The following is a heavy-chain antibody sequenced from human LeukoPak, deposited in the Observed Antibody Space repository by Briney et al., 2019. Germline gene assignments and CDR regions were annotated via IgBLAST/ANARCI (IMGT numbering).Heavy chain of an antibody. V-gene: IGHV1-2*02. Sequence: GPVKVSCKASGYTFTGYYMHWVRQAPGQGLEWMGWINPNSGGTNYAQKFQGRVTMTRDTSISTAYMELSRLRSDDTAVYYCAREALEYSSSSVDYWGQGTLVTVSS. CDR2: INPNSGGT. CDR3: AREALEYSSSSVDY. CDR1: GYTFTGYY. D-gene: IGHD6-6*01. J-gene: IGHJ4*02.